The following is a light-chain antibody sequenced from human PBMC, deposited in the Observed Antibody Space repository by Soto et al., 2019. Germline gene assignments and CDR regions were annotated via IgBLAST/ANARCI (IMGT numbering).Light chain of an antibody. CDR2: GTS. CDR1: QSVSRSN. CDR3: EQYGSSPPSIT. J-gene: IGKJ5*01. V-gene: IGKV3-20*01. Sequence: EIVLTQSPDTLPLSPGESATVSCRASQSVSRSNLAWYQHKPGQAPRLLIYGTSNRATGIPDRFIGSGSGTDLTLTISSLEPEDFAVYYCEQYGSSPPSITFGQGTRLEIK.